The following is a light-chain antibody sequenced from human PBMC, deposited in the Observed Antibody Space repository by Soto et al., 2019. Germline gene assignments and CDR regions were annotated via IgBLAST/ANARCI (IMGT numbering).Light chain of an antibody. CDR3: QQYSRTPRT. CDR2: GAS. Sequence: EIGLTQSPGTLSLSPGDRATLSCRASQTISSNYLAWYQQKLGQAPRLLIFGASRRATGIPDRFSGSGSGTDFTLTITRLESEDFAVYYCQQYSRTPRTFGQGTKVDIK. J-gene: IGKJ1*01. CDR1: QTISSNY. V-gene: IGKV3-20*01.